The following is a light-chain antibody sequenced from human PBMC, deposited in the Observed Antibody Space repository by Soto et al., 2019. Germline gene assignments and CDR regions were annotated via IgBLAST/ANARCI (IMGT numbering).Light chain of an antibody. CDR1: QSISSY. Sequence: DIQMTQSPSSLSASVGDRVTITCRASQSISSYLNWYQQKPGKAPKLLIYAASSLQSGVPSRFSDSAAGTDFTLTISSRQPEDFATYYCQQSYSTLITFGQGTRLEIK. CDR2: AAS. J-gene: IGKJ5*01. CDR3: QQSYSTLIT. V-gene: IGKV1-39*01.